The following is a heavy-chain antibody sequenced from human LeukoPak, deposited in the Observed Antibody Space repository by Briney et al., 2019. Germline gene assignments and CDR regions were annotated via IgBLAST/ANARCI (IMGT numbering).Heavy chain of an antibody. CDR2: ISSSGSTI. CDR3: ARSLVEVGATLLRWTAYALDI. V-gene: IGHV3-48*04. D-gene: IGHD1-26*01. J-gene: IGHJ3*02. Sequence: GGSLRLSCAASGFTFSSYGMHWIRQAPGKGLEWVSYISSSGSTIYYADSVKGRFTISRDNAKNSLYLQMNSLRAEDTAVYYCARSLVEVGATLLRWTAYALDIWGQGTMVTVSS. CDR1: GFTFSSYG.